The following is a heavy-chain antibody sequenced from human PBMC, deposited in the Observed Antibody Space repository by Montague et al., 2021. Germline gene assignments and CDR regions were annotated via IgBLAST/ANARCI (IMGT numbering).Heavy chain of an antibody. Sequence: SETLSLTCTVSGGSITSNNYYWVWIRQAKGKDRNGIVSKYCSANSFYQLSLKSRITMAADTSKNPFSLKLISVTAADTAIYYCARVFSSRYFVWFDPWGQGTLVTVSS. CDR2: KYCSANS. CDR1: GGSITSNNYY. CDR3: ARVFSSRYFVWFDP. J-gene: IGHJ5*02. D-gene: IGHD6-13*01. V-gene: IGHV4-39*07.